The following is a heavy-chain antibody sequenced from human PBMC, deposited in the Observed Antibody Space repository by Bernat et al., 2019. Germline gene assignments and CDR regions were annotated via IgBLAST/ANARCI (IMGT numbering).Heavy chain of an antibody. J-gene: IGHJ6*03. CDR2: MTGGGTT. CDR1: GFTFGTFA. V-gene: IGHV3-23*04. Sequence: EVRLVESGGDLVQPGGSLRLSCAASGFTFGTFAMSWVRQAPGKGLEWVSAMTGGGTTYYADSVKGRVIISRDNSKNMVFMQMNSLTAEDTAVYYCSTFRGQLIRNYYMNVWGEGTTVTVS. D-gene: IGHD2-21*01. CDR3: STFRGQLIRNYYMNV.